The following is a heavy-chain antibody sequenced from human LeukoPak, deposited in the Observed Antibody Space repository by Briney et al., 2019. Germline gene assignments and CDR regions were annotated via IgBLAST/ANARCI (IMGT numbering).Heavy chain of an antibody. Sequence: GGSLRHSCAASGFTFSTYAMNWVRQAPGKGLEWVALISYHGSNKYYADSVKGRFTISRDNSKNTLYLQMNSLRAEDTAVYYCARAGYSSSWHYFLWWGLGTLVTVSS. CDR1: GFTFSTYA. V-gene: IGHV3-30-3*01. D-gene: IGHD6-13*01. J-gene: IGHJ4*02. CDR3: ARAGYSSSWHYFLW. CDR2: ISYHGSNK.